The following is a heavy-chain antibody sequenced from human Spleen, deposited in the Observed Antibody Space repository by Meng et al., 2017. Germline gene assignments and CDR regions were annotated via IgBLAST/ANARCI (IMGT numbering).Heavy chain of an antibody. J-gene: IGHJ4*02. Sequence: EVQLVESGGGWVQPGGSLGLSCAASGFSFSSYAMSWVRRAPGKGLEWLAALSGGGFTTYYADSVKGRFTISRHNSKNTLYLQVNSLKSEDTAVYYCSGHIDYWGQGTLVTVSS. V-gene: IGHV3-23*04. D-gene: IGHD5-12*01. CDR2: LSGGGFTT. CDR1: GFSFSSYA. CDR3: SGHIDY.